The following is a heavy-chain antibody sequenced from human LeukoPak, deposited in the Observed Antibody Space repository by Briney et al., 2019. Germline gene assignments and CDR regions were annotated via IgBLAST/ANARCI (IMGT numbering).Heavy chain of an antibody. CDR1: GGSISSSSYY. CDR2: IYYSGST. V-gene: IGHV4-39*01. CDR3: ARDHYYGMDV. J-gene: IGHJ6*02. Sequence: SETLSLTCTVSGGSISSSSYYWGWIRQPPGKWLEWIGSIYYSGSTYYNPSLKSRVTISVDTSKNQFSLKLSSVTAADTAVYYCARDHYYGMDVWGQGTTVTVSS.